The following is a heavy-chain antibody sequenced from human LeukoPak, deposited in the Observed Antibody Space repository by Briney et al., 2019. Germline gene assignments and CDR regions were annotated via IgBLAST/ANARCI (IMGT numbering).Heavy chain of an antibody. Sequence: SETLSLTCTVSGGSISSGSYYWSWIRQPAGKGLEWIGRIYTSGSTNYNPSLKSRVTMSVDTSKNQFSLKLSSVTAADTAVYYCARDRRSSSWSPNLGWFDPWGQGTLVTVSS. J-gene: IGHJ5*02. CDR1: GGSISSGSYY. D-gene: IGHD6-13*01. CDR2: IYTSGST. V-gene: IGHV4-61*02. CDR3: ARDRRSSSWSPNLGWFDP.